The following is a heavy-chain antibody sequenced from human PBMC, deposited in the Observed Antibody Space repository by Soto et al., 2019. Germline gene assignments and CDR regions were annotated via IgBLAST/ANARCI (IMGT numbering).Heavy chain of an antibody. CDR3: ARSRHEYQLLFPLDYYYYYGMDV. CDR2: IIPIFGTA. D-gene: IGHD2-2*01. Sequence: GASVKVSCKASGGTFSSYAISWVRQAPGQGLEWMGGIIPIFGTANYAQKFQGRVTITADESTSTAYMGLSSLRSEDTAVYYCARSRHEYQLLFPLDYYYYYGMDVWCQGTTVTVSS. CDR1: GGTFSSYA. J-gene: IGHJ6*02. V-gene: IGHV1-69*13.